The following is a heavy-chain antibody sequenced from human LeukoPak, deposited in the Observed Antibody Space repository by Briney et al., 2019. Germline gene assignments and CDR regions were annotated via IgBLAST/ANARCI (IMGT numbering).Heavy chain of an antibody. V-gene: IGHV3-23*01. J-gene: IGHJ4*02. CDR3: AKDLVGGDSSGYYYHDY. Sequence: GGSLRLSCAASGFTFSSYAMSWVRQAPGKGLEWASAISGSGGSTYYADSVKGRFTISRDNSKNTLYLQMNSLRAEDTAVYYCAKDLVGGDSSGYYYHDYWGQGTLVTVSS. D-gene: IGHD3-22*01. CDR1: GFTFSSYA. CDR2: ISGSGGST.